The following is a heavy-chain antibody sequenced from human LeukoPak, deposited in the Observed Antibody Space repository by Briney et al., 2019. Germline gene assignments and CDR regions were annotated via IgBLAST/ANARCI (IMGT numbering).Heavy chain of an antibody. D-gene: IGHD1-1*01. CDR1: GYTFTSYY. J-gene: IGHJ5*02. CDR2: MNPNSGNT. Sequence: GASVNVSCKASGYTFTSYYINWVRQATGQGLEWMGWMNPNSGNTGYAQKFQGRVTITADESTSTAYMELSSLRSDDTAVYYCARDLQFGTTGRGWFDPWGQGTLVTVSS. CDR3: ARDLQFGTTGRGWFDP. V-gene: IGHV1-8*01.